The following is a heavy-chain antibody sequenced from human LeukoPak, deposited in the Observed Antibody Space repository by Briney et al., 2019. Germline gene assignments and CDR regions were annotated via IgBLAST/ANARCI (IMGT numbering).Heavy chain of an antibody. Sequence: GGSLRLSCAASEFTFSNYAMSWVRQAPGKGLEWVSTVNNRGGNTYSADSLKGRFTISRDNSKNMLYLQMNSLRAEDTAVYYCAKLASRGWAFDIWGQGTMVTVSS. D-gene: IGHD3-10*01. V-gene: IGHV3-23*01. CDR3: AKLASRGWAFDI. CDR1: EFTFSNYA. CDR2: VNNRGGNT. J-gene: IGHJ3*02.